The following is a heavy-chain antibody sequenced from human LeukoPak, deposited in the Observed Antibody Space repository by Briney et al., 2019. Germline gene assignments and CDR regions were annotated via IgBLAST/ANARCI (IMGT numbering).Heavy chain of an antibody. Sequence: SETLSLTCTVSSGSISRYYWSWIRQPPGKGLDWIGYIYYTGSTNYNPSLKSRVTISVDTSKNQFSLKLSSVTAADTAVYYCARGSLEDDSSGYYFDYWGQGTLVTVSS. CDR2: IYYTGST. V-gene: IGHV4-59*12. D-gene: IGHD3-22*01. J-gene: IGHJ4*02. CDR1: SGSISRYY. CDR3: ARGSLEDDSSGYYFDY.